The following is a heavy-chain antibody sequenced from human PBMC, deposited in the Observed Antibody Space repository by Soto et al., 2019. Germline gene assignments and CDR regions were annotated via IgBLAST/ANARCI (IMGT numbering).Heavy chain of an antibody. Sequence: QVQLVQSGAEVKKPGSSVKVSCKASGGTFSSYAISWVRQAPGQGLEWMGGIIPIFGTANYAQKFQGRVTITADASTSTAYMELSSLRSEDTAVYYCAVRPDLPPSEGEVQQLVRYYYYGMDVWGQGTTVTVSS. CDR1: GGTFSSYA. J-gene: IGHJ6*02. CDR3: AVRPDLPPSEGEVQQLVRYYYYGMDV. D-gene: IGHD6-13*01. V-gene: IGHV1-69*01. CDR2: IIPIFGTA.